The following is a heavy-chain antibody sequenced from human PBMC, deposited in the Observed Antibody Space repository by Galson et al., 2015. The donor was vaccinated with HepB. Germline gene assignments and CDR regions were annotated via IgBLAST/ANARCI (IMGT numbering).Heavy chain of an antibody. D-gene: IGHD2-15*01. V-gene: IGHV3-48*03. CDR1: ESTFSSYG. CDR3: ARGHQDFGF. CDR2: ISESGKTT. Sequence: SLRLSCAASESTFSSYGMNWVRQAPGKGLEWVSYISESGKTTHYADSVKGRFTVSRDNAKNSLFLQMNSLRHEDTAVYYCARGHQDFGFWGQGTLVTVSS. J-gene: IGHJ4*02.